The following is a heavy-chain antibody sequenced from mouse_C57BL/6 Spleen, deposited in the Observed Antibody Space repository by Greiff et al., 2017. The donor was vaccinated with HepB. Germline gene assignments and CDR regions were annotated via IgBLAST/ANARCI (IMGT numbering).Heavy chain of an antibody. J-gene: IGHJ1*03. CDR2: ISSGSSTI. D-gene: IGHD1-1*01. CDR3: ATGSSYGYFDG. Sequence: EVMLVESGGGLVKPGGSLKLSCAASGFTFSDYGMHWVRQAPEKGLEWVAYISSGSSTISYADTVKGQFTISRDHAKNTLFLQMTSLRSEDTAMYYCATGSSYGYFDGWGTGTTVTVSS. CDR1: GFTFSDYG. V-gene: IGHV5-17*01.